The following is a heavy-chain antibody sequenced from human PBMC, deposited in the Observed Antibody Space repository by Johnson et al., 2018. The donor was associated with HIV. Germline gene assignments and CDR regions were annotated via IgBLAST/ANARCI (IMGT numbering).Heavy chain of an antibody. Sequence: VQLVESGGGLVQPGGSLRLSCAASGFTFSSYAMHWVRQAPGKGLEWVAVISYDGSNKYYTDSVKGRFTISRDNSKNTLYLQMNSLRAEDTAVYYCAKDLGIVGAVHRTFDIWGQGTMVTVSS. J-gene: IGHJ3*02. D-gene: IGHD1-26*01. CDR3: AKDLGIVGAVHRTFDI. CDR2: ISYDGSNK. CDR1: GFTFSSYA. V-gene: IGHV3-30*04.